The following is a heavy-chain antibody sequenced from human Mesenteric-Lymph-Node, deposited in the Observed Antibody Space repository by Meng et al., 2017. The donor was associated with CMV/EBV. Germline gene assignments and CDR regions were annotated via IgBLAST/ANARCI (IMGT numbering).Heavy chain of an antibody. J-gene: IGHJ6*02. V-gene: IGHV3-30*04. Sequence: GGSLRLSCAASGFTFSSYAMHWVRQAPGKGLEWVAVISYDGSNKYYADSVKGRFTISRDNSKNTLYLQMNSLRAEDTAVYYCARDRLDFWSGYFGSYYYYYYGMDVWGQGTTVTVS. CDR3: ARDRLDFWSGYFGSYYYYYYGMDV. CDR1: GFTFSSYA. CDR2: ISYDGSNK. D-gene: IGHD3-3*01.